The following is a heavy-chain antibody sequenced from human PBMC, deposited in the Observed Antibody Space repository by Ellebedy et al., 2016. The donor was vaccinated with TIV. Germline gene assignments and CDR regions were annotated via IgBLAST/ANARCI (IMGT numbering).Heavy chain of an antibody. D-gene: IGHD2-15*01. CDR1: GFTFSSYW. Sequence: GESLKISCAASGFTFSSYWMSWVRQAPGKGLEWVANIKQDGSEKYYVDSVKGRFTISRDNAKNSLYLQMNSLRAEDTAVYYCARDDSCSGGSCYSLGYWGQGTLVTVSS. CDR3: ARDDSCSGGSCYSLGY. J-gene: IGHJ4*02. V-gene: IGHV3-7*01. CDR2: IKQDGSEK.